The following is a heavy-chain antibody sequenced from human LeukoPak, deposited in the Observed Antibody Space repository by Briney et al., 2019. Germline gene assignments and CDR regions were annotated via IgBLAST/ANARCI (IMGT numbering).Heavy chain of an antibody. Sequence: SETLSLTCTVSGGSISSGDYYWSWIRQPPGKGLEWIGYIYYSGSTYYNPSLKSRVTISVDTSKNQFSLKLSSVTAADTAVYYCARVELTIFGVVTFDYWGQGTLVTVSS. CDR2: IYYSGST. D-gene: IGHD3-3*01. V-gene: IGHV4-30-4*08. CDR3: ARVELTIFGVVTFDY. J-gene: IGHJ4*02. CDR1: GGSISSGDYY.